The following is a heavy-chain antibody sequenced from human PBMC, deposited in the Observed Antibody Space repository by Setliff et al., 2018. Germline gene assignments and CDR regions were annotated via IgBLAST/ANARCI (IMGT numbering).Heavy chain of an antibody. D-gene: IGHD4-17*01. J-gene: IGHJ3*02. V-gene: IGHV1-18*01. CDR3: ASLRLRYDAFDI. Sequence: ASVKVSCKASGYTFTSYDINWVRQATGQGLEWMGWISAYNGNTNYAQKLQGRVTMTTDTSTSTAYMELRSLRSDDTAVYYCASLRLRYDAFDIWGQGTMVTVSS. CDR1: GYTFTSYD. CDR2: ISAYNGNT.